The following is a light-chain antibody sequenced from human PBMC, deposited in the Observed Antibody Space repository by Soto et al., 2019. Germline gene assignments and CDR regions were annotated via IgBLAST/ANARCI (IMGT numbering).Light chain of an antibody. CDR3: QQFSSYPLT. J-gene: IGKJ4*01. V-gene: IGKV3-20*01. CDR1: QSISGT. CDR2: DAS. Sequence: EIGMTQSPATLSLSPGGRGTLSFMASQSISGTLAWYQQKPGQAPRLLIYDASSRATGIPDRFSGGGSGTDFTLTISRLEPEDFAVYYCQQFSSYPLTFGQGTKVDIK.